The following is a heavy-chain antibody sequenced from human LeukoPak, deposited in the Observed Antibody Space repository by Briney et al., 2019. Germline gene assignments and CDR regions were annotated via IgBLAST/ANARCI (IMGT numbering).Heavy chain of an antibody. Sequence: GGSLRLSCAASGFTFSSYAMHWVRQAPGKGLEWVAVILYDGSNKYYADSVKGRFTISRDNSKNTLYLQMNSLRAEDTAVYYCARDRWAVVVPAANNWFDPWGQGTLVTVSS. CDR1: GFTFSSYA. J-gene: IGHJ5*02. V-gene: IGHV3-30-3*01. CDR2: ILYDGSNK. D-gene: IGHD2-2*01. CDR3: ARDRWAVVVPAANNWFDP.